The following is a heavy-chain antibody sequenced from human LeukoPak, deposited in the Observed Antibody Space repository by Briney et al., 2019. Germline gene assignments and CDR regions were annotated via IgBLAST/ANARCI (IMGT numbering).Heavy chain of an antibody. CDR2: ISGSGGST. CDR1: GFTFSSYG. D-gene: IGHD2-15*01. Sequence: GGSLRLSCAASGFTFSSYGMSWVRQAPGKGLEWVSAISGSGGSTYYADSVKGRFTISRDNSKNTLYLQMNSLRAEDTAVYYCAKNLFDCSGGSCYSASAYYYYYMDVWGKGTTVTVSS. V-gene: IGHV3-23*01. CDR3: AKNLFDCSGGSCYSASAYYYYYMDV. J-gene: IGHJ6*03.